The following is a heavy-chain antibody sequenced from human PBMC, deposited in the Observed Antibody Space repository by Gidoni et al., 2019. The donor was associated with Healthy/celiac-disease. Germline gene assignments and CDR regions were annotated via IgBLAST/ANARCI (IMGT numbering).Heavy chain of an antibody. CDR2: ISGSGGST. CDR3: AKDYDYGDSNWFDP. Sequence: EVQLLESGGGMVQPGGSLRLSCADSGLAVSSYAMSWVRQAPGKGLEWVSAISGSGGSTYYADSVKGRFTISRDNSKNTLYLQMNSLRAEDTAVYYCAKDYDYGDSNWFDPWGQGTLVTVSS. CDR1: GLAVSSYA. V-gene: IGHV3-23*01. J-gene: IGHJ5*02. D-gene: IGHD4-17*01.